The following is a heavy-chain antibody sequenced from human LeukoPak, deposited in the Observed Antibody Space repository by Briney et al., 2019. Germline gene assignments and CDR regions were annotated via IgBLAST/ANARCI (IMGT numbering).Heavy chain of an antibody. D-gene: IGHD3-22*01. CDR1: GGTFSSYA. CDR2: IIPIFGTT. CDR3: ARSYPHYYDSSGYLDY. V-gene: IGHV1-69*06. J-gene: IGHJ4*02. Sequence: ASVKVSCKASGGTFSSYAIRWVRQAPGQGLEWMGRIIPIFGTTNYAQKFQGRVTITADKSTSTAYMELSSLRSEDTAVYYCARSYPHYYDSSGYLDYWGQGTLVTVSS.